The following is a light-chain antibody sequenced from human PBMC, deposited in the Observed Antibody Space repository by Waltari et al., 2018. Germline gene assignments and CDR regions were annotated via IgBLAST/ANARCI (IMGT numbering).Light chain of an antibody. CDR1: SSDVGGYKY. Sequence: QSALTQPASVSGSPGQSISVSCKGMSSDVGGYKYVSWYQHDPGKAPKLLIYDVAKRPSGVSYRFSGSKTGNTASLTISGLRAEDEAFYYCSSYSTTSAVVFGGGTKMTVL. CDR2: DVA. J-gene: IGLJ2*01. CDR3: SSYSTTSAVV. V-gene: IGLV2-14*03.